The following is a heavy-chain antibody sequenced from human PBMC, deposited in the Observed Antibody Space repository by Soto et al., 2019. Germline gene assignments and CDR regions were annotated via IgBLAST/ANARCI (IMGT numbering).Heavy chain of an antibody. CDR3: ASELGQQRVDY. CDR1: GFTFSSYG. V-gene: IGHV3-33*01. J-gene: IGHJ4*02. CDR2: IWYDGSNK. Sequence: QVQLVESGGGVVQPGRSLRLSCAASGFTFSSYGMHWVRQAPGKGLEWVAVIWYDGSNKYYADSVKGRFTISRDNSKNTLYLQMNSLRAEDTAVYYCASELGQQRVDYWGQGTLVTVSS. D-gene: IGHD6-13*01.